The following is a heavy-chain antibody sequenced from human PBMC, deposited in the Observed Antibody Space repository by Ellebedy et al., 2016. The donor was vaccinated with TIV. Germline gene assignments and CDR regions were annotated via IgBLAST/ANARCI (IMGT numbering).Heavy chain of an antibody. D-gene: IGHD3-16*01. J-gene: IGHJ4*02. V-gene: IGHV3-30*03. CDR1: GFTFSSYG. Sequence: GGSLRLSCAASGFTFSSYGMHWVRQAPGKGLECVAIISYDGSRQYYADSVKGRFTISRDNSKNTVYLQMSSLRPDDAAVYYCARERDGWYYDGWGQGTQVTVSS. CDR2: ISYDGSRQ. CDR3: ARERDGWYYDG.